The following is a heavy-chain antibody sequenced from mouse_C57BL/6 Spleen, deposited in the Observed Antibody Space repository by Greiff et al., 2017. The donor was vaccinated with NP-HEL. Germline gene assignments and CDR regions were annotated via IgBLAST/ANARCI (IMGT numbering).Heavy chain of an antibody. J-gene: IGHJ1*03. D-gene: IGHD1-1*01. Sequence: EVQLQQSGPELVKPGASVKMSCKASGYTFTDYNMHWVKQSHGKSLEWIGYINPNNGGTSYNQKFKGKATLTVNKSSSTAYMELRSLTSEDSAVYYCARENYYGSSHWYFDVWGRGTTVTVSS. CDR2: INPNNGGT. CDR3: ARENYYGSSHWYFDV. V-gene: IGHV1-22*01. CDR1: GYTFTDYN.